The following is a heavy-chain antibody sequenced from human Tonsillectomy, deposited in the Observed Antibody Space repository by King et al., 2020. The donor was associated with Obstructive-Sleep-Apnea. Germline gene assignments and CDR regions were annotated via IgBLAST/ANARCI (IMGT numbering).Heavy chain of an antibody. J-gene: IGHJ4*02. V-gene: IGHV3-49*03. D-gene: IGHD3-3*01. Sequence: VQLVESGGALVQSGRSLRLSCTPSGFTFEDYALAWFRQAPGKGLEWVSVIRTRTSGATTEYAASVRDRFIVSRYDFEGIAYLQMNSLQIEDTAVYYCSRVPVLRFLEWCDYWGQGTLVAVSS. CDR2: IRTRTSGATT. CDR1: GFTFEDYA. CDR3: SRVPVLRFLEWCDY.